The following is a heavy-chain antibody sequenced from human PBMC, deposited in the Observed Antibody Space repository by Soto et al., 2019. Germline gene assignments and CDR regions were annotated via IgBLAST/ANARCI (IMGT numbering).Heavy chain of an antibody. CDR2: VWYDGSHA. V-gene: IGHV3-33*01. J-gene: IGHJ3*02. CDR1: GFTFSKYA. D-gene: IGHD4-17*01. CDR3: ARDGQGYGEYGYYAFDI. Sequence: QVQLVESGGGVVQPGRSLRLACAASGFTFSKYAFTWVRQTPGKGLDWVAVVWYDGSHAFYADSVRGRFTISRDDSSNTLYLKLNSLRVEDTAVYCCARDGQGYGEYGYYAFDIWGQGEVVTVSS.